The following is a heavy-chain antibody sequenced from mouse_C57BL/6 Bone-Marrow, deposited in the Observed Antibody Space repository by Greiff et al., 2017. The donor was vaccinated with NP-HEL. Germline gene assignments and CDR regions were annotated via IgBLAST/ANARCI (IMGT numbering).Heavy chain of an antibody. Sequence: EVQLVESGGGLVQPKGSLKLSCAASGFSFNTYAMNWVRQAPGKGLEWVARIRSKSNNYATYYADSVKDRFTISRDDSESMLYLQMNNLKTEDTAMYYCVRHSSYYAMDYWGQGTSVTVSS. CDR1: GFSFNTYA. CDR3: VRHSSYYAMDY. CDR2: IRSKSNNYAT. J-gene: IGHJ4*01. V-gene: IGHV10-1*01.